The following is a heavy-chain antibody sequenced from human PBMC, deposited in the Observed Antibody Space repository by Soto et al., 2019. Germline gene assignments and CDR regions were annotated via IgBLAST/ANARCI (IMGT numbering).Heavy chain of an antibody. Sequence: PGESLKISCKGSGYSLTSYWISWVRQMPGKGLEWMGRIDPSDSYINYSPSFQGHVTISADKSISTAYLQWSSLKASDTAMYYCARMDDILTGYYYYYGMDVWGQGTTVTVSS. D-gene: IGHD3-9*01. CDR2: IDPSDSYI. V-gene: IGHV5-10-1*01. CDR3: ARMDDILTGYYYYYGMDV. CDR1: GYSLTSYW. J-gene: IGHJ6*02.